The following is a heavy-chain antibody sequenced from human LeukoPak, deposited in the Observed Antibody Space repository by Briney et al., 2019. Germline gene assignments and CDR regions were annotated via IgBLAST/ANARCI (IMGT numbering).Heavy chain of an antibody. Sequence: SGGSLRLSCAASGFTFSTYIMTWVRQAPGKGLEWVSSISGSGGTRNYADSVKGRLTISRDNSKNILYLQMNSLRAEDTAVYYCARVLYSGSWGYFDYWGQGTLVTVSS. CDR3: ARVLYSGSWGYFDY. V-gene: IGHV3-23*01. J-gene: IGHJ4*02. D-gene: IGHD3-10*01. CDR1: GFTFSTYI. CDR2: ISGSGGTR.